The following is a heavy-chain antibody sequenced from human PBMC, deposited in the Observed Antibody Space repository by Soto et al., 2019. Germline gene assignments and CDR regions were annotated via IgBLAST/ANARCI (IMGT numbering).Heavy chain of an antibody. V-gene: IGHV1-18*01. CDR1: GYTFTSYG. J-gene: IGHJ5*02. CDR3: ARAGRIVVVPAADPVYNWFDP. CDR2: ISANSGST. D-gene: IGHD2-2*01. Sequence: ASVKVSCKASGYTFTSYGISWVRQAPGQGLEWMGWISANSGSTNYAQKFQGRVTMTRDTSTSTAYMELSRLRSDDTAVYYCARAGRIVVVPAADPVYNWFDPWGQGTLVTVSS.